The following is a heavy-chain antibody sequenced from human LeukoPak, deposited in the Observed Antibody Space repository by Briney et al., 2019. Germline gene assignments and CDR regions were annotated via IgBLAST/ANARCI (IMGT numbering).Heavy chain of an antibody. CDR3: AKASGWYWHYFDY. D-gene: IGHD6-19*01. CDR2: ISWNSGSI. J-gene: IGHJ4*02. Sequence: PGRSLRLSCAVSGFTFDDYAMQWVRQAPGKGLEWVSGISWNSGSIGYADSVKGRFTISRDNAKNSLYLQMNSLRAEDTALYYCAKASGWYWHYFDYRGQGTLVTVSS. CDR1: GFTFDDYA. V-gene: IGHV3-9*01.